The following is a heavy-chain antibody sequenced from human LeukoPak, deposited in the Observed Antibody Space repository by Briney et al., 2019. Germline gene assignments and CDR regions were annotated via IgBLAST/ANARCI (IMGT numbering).Heavy chain of an antibody. V-gene: IGHV1-46*01. D-gene: IGHD3-22*01. CDR2: INPSGGST. Sequence: VASVKVSCKASGYTFTSYYMHWVRQAPGQGLEWMGIINPSGGSTSYAQKFQGRVTMTRDMSTSPVYMEPSSLRSEDTAVYYCAREVSITMIVVADAFDIWGQGTMVTVSS. CDR3: AREVSITMIVVADAFDI. J-gene: IGHJ3*02. CDR1: GYTFTSYY.